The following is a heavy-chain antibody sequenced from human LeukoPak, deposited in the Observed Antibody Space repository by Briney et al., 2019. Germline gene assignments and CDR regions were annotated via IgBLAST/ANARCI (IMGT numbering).Heavy chain of an antibody. J-gene: IGHJ3*02. Sequence: GGSLRLSCAASGFTFSSYWMSWVRQAPGKGLEWVANIKQDGSEKYYVDSVKGRFTISRDNAKNSLYLQMNSLRAEDTAVYYCARIADYDFWSGHTADAFDIWGRGTMVTVSS. CDR2: IKQDGSEK. V-gene: IGHV3-7*01. CDR3: ARIADYDFWSGHTADAFDI. CDR1: GFTFSSYW. D-gene: IGHD3-3*01.